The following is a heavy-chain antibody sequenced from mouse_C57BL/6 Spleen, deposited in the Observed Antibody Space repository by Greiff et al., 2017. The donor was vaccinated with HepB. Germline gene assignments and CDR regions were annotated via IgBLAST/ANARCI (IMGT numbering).Heavy chain of an antibody. CDR2: IHPNSGST. CDR1: GYTFTSYW. V-gene: IGHV1-64*01. Sequence: VQLQQPGAELVKPGASVKLSCKASGYTFTSYWMHWVKQRPGQGLEWIGMIHPNSGSTNYNEKFKSKAKLAVDKSSSTAYMQLSSLTSEDSAVYYCARGITTVVATDYWGQGTTLTVSS. J-gene: IGHJ2*01. CDR3: ARGITTVVATDY. D-gene: IGHD1-1*01.